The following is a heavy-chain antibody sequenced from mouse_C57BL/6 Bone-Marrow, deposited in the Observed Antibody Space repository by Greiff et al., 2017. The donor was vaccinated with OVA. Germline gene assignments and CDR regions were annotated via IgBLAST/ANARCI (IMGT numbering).Heavy chain of an antibody. CDR2: ISSGGDYI. Sequence: EVQGVESGEGLVKPGGSLKLSCAASGFTFSSYAMSWVRQTPEKRLEWVAYISSGGDYIYYADTVKGRFTISRDNARNTLYLQMSSLKSEDTAMYYCTRERGGQLRLPPWFAYWGQGTLVTVSA. CDR3: TRERGGQLRLPPWFAY. CDR1: GFTFSSYA. V-gene: IGHV5-9-1*02. J-gene: IGHJ3*01. D-gene: IGHD3-2*02.